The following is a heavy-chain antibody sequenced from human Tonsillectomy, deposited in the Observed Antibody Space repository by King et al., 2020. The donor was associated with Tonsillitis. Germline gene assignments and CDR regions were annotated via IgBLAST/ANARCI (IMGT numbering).Heavy chain of an antibody. Sequence: VQLVESGGGLVQPGGSLRLSCAASGFTVSSNYMSWVRQAPGKGLEWVSVFYSGGSTYYAASVKGRFTISRDNSKNTLYLQMNSLRGEDTAVYYCARKYTSGWFYDYWGQGTLVTVTS. CDR2: FYSGGST. V-gene: IGHV3-66*01. J-gene: IGHJ4*02. CDR1: GFTVSSNY. CDR3: ARKYTSGWFYDY. D-gene: IGHD6-19*01.